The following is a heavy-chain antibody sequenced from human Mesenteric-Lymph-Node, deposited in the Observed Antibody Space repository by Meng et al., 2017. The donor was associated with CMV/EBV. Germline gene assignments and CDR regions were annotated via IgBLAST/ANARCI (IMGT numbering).Heavy chain of an antibody. CDR3: TGDSVSNPNLDY. D-gene: IGHD3-10*01. Sequence: VHLVGVGGGLVQPGGSLRLSCAASGFNVRDKYMSWVRQAPGKGLEWVCIIYRGDNTYYIDSVKDRLTVSRDNSKNTMYLQMNSLRVEDTAVYYCTGDSVSNPNLDYWGQGTLVTVSS. CDR1: GFNVRDKY. J-gene: IGHJ4*02. CDR2: IYRGDNT. V-gene: IGHV3-66*01.